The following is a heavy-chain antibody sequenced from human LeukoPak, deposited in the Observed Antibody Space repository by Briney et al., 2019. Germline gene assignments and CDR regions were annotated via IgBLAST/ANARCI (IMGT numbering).Heavy chain of an antibody. Sequence: GASVKVSCKASGYTFTSYGISWVRQAPGQGLEWMGWISAYNGNTNYAQKFQGRVTITADESTSTAYMELSSLRSEDTAVYYCAREGNTSPHFDPWGQGTLVTVSS. CDR1: GYTFTSYG. CDR2: ISAYNGNT. D-gene: IGHD2-2*02. J-gene: IGHJ5*02. CDR3: AREGNTSPHFDP. V-gene: IGHV1-18*01.